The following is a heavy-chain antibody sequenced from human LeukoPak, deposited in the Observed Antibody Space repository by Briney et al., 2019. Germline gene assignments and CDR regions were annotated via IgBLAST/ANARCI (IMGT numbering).Heavy chain of an antibody. D-gene: IGHD3-10*01. CDR2: IWYDGSYK. CDR3: ARDLGFGESHDAFDI. CDR1: GFTFSRKG. Sequence: GGSLRLSCAASGFTFSRKGMHWVRQAPGKGLEWVAVIWYDGSYKYYADSVKGRFTISRDNSENTLYLQMNSLRADDTAVYYCARDLGFGESHDAFDIWGQGTMVTVSS. J-gene: IGHJ3*02. V-gene: IGHV3-33*01.